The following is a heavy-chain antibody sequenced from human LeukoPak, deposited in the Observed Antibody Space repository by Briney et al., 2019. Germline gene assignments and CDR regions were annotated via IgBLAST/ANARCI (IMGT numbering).Heavy chain of an antibody. D-gene: IGHD2-21*01. Sequence: SETLSLTCTVSGGSISSSSYYWGRIRPPPGQVQKWNVSTYYSASTYSNPSRQSRVPLSVDKSNTPFSLKLSSVTAADTAVYYCARHRVAYCGGDCLHGFDPWGQGTLVTVSS. CDR1: GGSISSSSYY. J-gene: IGHJ5*02. V-gene: IGHV4-39*01. CDR2: TYYSAST. CDR3: ARHRVAYCGGDCLHGFDP.